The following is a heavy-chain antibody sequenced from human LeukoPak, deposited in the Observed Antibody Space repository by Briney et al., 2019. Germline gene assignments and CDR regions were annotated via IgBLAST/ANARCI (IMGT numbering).Heavy chain of an antibody. D-gene: IGHD2-2*01. Sequence: QPGGSLRLSCAASAFTFNRYWMNWVRQAPGKGLEWVAGIDGDGTEKYYVESVKGRFTISRDNAKKSVYLQMNSLRADDTAVYYCARAITVVDSYWGQGTLVTVSS. CDR1: AFTFNRYW. CDR3: ARAITVVDSY. V-gene: IGHV3-7*01. CDR2: IDGDGTEK. J-gene: IGHJ4*02.